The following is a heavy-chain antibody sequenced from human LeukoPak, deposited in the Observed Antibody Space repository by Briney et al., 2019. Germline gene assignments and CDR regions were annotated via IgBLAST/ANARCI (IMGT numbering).Heavy chain of an antibody. Sequence: GGSLRLSCAASGFNLSSYYMDWVRQGPGKGLVLVSRLKSDGSSTKYADSVKGRFTISRDDAKNTLYLQMTSLRVEDAAVYYCARTTLETQYFDRWGQGTLVTVSS. D-gene: IGHD1-1*01. CDR2: LKSDGSST. V-gene: IGHV3-74*03. CDR1: GFNLSSYY. J-gene: IGHJ4*02. CDR3: ARTTLETQYFDR.